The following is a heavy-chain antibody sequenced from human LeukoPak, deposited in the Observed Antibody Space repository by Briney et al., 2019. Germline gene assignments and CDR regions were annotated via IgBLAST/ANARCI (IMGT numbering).Heavy chain of an antibody. Sequence: GASVKVSCKASGYTFTGYYMHWVRQAPGQGLEWMGWINPNSGGTNYAQKFQGRVTMTRDTSISTAYMELSRLRSDDTAVYYCATLGYCSSTSCYNYYYYYMDVWGKGTTVTVSS. CDR2: INPNSGGT. V-gene: IGHV1-2*02. CDR3: ATLGYCSSTSCYNYYYYYMDV. CDR1: GYTFTGYY. D-gene: IGHD2-2*02. J-gene: IGHJ6*03.